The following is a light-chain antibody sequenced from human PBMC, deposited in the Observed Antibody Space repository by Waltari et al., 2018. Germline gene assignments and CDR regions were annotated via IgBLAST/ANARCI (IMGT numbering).Light chain of an antibody. V-gene: IGKV1-5*03. CDR2: QAS. CDR3: QNYNSDLGVT. J-gene: IGKJ5*01. CDR1: KSVSKW. Sequence: DIQITQSPSTLSASVGDRVTITCRASKSVSKWLAWYQQQPGKVPKHLIYQASILEDGVPSRFRGSGSGPECTLTITSLQPDDFATYYCQNYNSDLGVTFGQGTRLEIK.